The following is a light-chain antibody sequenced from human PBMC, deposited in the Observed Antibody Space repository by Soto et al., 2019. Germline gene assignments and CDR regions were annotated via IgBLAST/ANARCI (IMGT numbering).Light chain of an antibody. CDR3: QMYSSVPV. V-gene: IGKV1-27*01. J-gene: IGKJ3*01. CDR1: QDIRNF. Sequence: DIQMTQSPTSLSASVGDRVTITCRASQDIRNFVAWYQQKPGKAPKLLIYAASTLQSGVPSRFSGSGSGTDFTLTINSLKHEDVTTDYCQMYSSVPVFGPGTKVEIK. CDR2: AAS.